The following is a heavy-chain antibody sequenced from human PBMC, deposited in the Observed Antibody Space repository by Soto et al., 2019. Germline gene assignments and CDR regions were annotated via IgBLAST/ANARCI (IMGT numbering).Heavy chain of an antibody. V-gene: IGHV4-59*01. CDR2: IYYSGST. Sequence: SETLSLTCTVSGGSIRSYYWSWIRQPPGQGLEWIGYIYYSGSTNYNPSLKSRVTISVNTSKNKLSLKLSAVTAADTAVYYCARDRWSYYGSGSYYYYYYGMDVWGQGTTVT. CDR1: GGSIRSYY. D-gene: IGHD3-10*01. J-gene: IGHJ6*02. CDR3: ARDRWSYYGSGSYYYYYYGMDV.